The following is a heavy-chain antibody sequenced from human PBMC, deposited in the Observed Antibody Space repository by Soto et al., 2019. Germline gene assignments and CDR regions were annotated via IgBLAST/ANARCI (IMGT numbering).Heavy chain of an antibody. Sequence: QVQLVQSGAEVKKPGASVKVSCKSSGYTFTSYYMHWVRQAPGQWLEWMGIINPSGGSTCYAQKFQGRVTMTRDTSTSTVYMELSSLRSEDTAVYYCAREARGWEPGDYWGQGTLVTVSS. CDR3: AREARGWEPGDY. CDR2: INPSGGST. J-gene: IGHJ4*02. V-gene: IGHV1-46*01. D-gene: IGHD1-26*01. CDR1: GYTFTSYY.